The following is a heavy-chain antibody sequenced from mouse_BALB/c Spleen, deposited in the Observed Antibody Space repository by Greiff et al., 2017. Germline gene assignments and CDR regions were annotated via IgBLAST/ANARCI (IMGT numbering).Heavy chain of an antibody. CDR2: ISSGSSTI. J-gene: IGHJ4*01. V-gene: IGHV5-17*02. CDR1: GFTFSSFG. D-gene: IGHD4-1*02. Sequence: EVQGVESGGGLVQPGGSRKLSCAASGFTFSSFGMHWVRQAPEKGLEWVAYISSGSSTIYYADTVKGRFTISRDNPKNTLFLQMTSLRSEDTAMYYCARSPTGTYYYAMDYWGQGTSVTVSS. CDR3: ARSPTGTYYYAMDY.